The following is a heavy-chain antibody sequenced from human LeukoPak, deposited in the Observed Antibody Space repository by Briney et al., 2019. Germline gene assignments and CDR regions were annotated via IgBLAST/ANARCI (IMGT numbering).Heavy chain of an antibody. CDR3: AKDLTWIPPALVTFDL. V-gene: IGHV4-59*01. D-gene: IGHD4-23*01. CDR1: GGSISSYY. CDR2: IYYSGST. Sequence: SETLSLTCTVSGGSISSYYWSWIRQPPGKGLEWIGYIYYSGSTNYNPSLKSRVTISVDTSKNQFSLKLSSVTAADTAVYYCAKDLTWIPPALVTFDLRGQGTLVTVSS. J-gene: IGHJ5*02.